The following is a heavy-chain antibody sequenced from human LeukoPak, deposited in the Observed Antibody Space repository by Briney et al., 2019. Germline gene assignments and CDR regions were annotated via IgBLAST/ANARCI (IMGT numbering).Heavy chain of an antibody. CDR3: ARTYTNNAGYYLY. V-gene: IGHV3-53*01. D-gene: IGHD3-22*01. J-gene: IGHJ4*02. Sequence: GWSLTLSCAASGLSVSSTFMSWVRQTAGKGLEWVSSVFGGGGTRYADSVMGRFTISRDNSKSTLHLQMNSLRAEDTAVYYCARTYTNNAGYYLYWGQGTLVTVSS. CDR2: VFGGGGT. CDR1: GLSVSSTF.